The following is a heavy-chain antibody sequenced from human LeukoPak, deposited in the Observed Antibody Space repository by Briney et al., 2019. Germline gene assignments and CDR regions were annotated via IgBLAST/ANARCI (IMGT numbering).Heavy chain of an antibody. J-gene: IGHJ4*02. CDR3: ARRRSSGWYFDL. CDR1: GFTLSSYA. Sequence: GGSLRLSCAASGFTLSSYAMSWVRQGPGKGLEWVSAISVSGNTYHADSVKGRFTISRDSSKNTLYLQMNSLRAEDTAVYYCARRRSSGWYFDLWGQGTLITVSS. D-gene: IGHD6-19*01. V-gene: IGHV3-23*01. CDR2: ISVSGNT.